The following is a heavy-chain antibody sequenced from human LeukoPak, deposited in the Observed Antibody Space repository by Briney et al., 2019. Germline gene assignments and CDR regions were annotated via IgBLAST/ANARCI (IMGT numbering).Heavy chain of an antibody. CDR3: ARGTTIFRELSAFDI. J-gene: IGHJ3*02. CDR2: ISSSSSYI. Sequence: PGGSLRLSCAASGFTFSSYSMNWVRQAPGKGLEWVSSISSSSSYIYYADSVKGRFTISRDNAKNSLYLQMNSLRAEDTAVYYCARGTTIFRELSAFDIWGQGTMVTVSS. V-gene: IGHV3-21*01. D-gene: IGHD3-3*01. CDR1: GFTFSSYS.